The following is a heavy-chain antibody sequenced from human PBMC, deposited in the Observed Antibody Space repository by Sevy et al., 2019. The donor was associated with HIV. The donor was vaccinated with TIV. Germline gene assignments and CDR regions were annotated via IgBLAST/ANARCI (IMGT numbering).Heavy chain of an antibody. CDR3: ARGGYCSGGNCYSPPLGY. Sequence: ASVKVSCKASGGTFSNYAITWVRQAPGQGLEWMGGIIPIFGTANYAQKFQGRVTITADESTGTAYMELSSLRSEDTAVYYCARGGYCSGGNCYSPPLGYWGQGTLVTVSS. CDR2: IIPIFGTA. D-gene: IGHD2-15*01. J-gene: IGHJ4*02. V-gene: IGHV1-69*13. CDR1: GGTFSNYA.